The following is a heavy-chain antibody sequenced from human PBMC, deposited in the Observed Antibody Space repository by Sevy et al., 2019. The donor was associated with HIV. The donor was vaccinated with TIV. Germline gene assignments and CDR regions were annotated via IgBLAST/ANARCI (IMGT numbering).Heavy chain of an antibody. J-gene: IGHJ6*02. CDR3: ARHRPQGGVIIPGSGYHYGADF. V-gene: IGHV1-18*01. CDR2: ISAYTGDT. Sequence: ASVKVSCKTSGYSFNMYGISWVRQAPGQGLEWMGWISAYTGDTDYRQMFRGRVTMTTDASTNTAYMELRRLTSDDTAVYYCARHRPQGGVIIPGSGYHYGADFWGQGTMVTVSS. D-gene: IGHD3-3*01. CDR1: GYSFNMYG.